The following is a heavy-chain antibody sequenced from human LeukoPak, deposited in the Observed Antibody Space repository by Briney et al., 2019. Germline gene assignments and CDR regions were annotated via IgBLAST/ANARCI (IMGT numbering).Heavy chain of an antibody. Sequence: PGGSLRLSCSASGFSFSTSAMHWVRQAPGKGPQFVSAITSNGCSTYYADSVKGRFTISRDNSKSTLDLQMSSLRPEDTAVYYCVRDLTWGQGTLVTVSS. CDR2: ITSNGCST. V-gene: IGHV3-64D*06. J-gene: IGHJ4*02. CDR1: GFSFSTSA. CDR3: VRDLT. D-gene: IGHD4/OR15-4a*01.